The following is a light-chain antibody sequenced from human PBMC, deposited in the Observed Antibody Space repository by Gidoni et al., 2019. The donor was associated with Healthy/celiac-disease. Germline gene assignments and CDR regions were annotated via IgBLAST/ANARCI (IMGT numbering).Light chain of an antibody. V-gene: IGKV1-8*01. CDR3: QQYYSYPYT. J-gene: IGKJ2*01. Sequence: AIRMTQSPSSFSASTGDRVTITCRASQGISSYLAWDQQKPGKAPKLLIYAASTLQSGVPSRFSGSGSGTDFTLTISCLQSEDFATYYCQQYYSYPYTFGQXTKLEIK. CDR1: QGISSY. CDR2: AAS.